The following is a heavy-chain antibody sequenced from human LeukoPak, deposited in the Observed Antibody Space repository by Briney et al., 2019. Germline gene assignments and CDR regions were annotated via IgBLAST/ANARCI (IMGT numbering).Heavy chain of an antibody. J-gene: IGHJ5*02. CDR3: ARGPYDFWSGYTNWFDP. D-gene: IGHD3-3*01. Sequence: PSETLSLTCTVSGGSISSYYWSWIRQPAGKGLEWIGRIYTSGSTNYNPSLKSRVTISVDTSKNQFSLKLSSVTAADTAVYYCARGPYDFWSGYTNWFDPWGQGTLVTVSS. V-gene: IGHV4-4*07. CDR2: IYTSGST. CDR1: GGSISSYY.